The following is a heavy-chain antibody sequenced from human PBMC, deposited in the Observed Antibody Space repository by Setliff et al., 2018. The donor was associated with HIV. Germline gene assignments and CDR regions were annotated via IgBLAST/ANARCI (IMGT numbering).Heavy chain of an antibody. V-gene: IGHV4-34*01. D-gene: IGHD6-19*01. Sequence: SETLSLTCAVYGGAFNDFYWGWIRQPPGKGLEWIGEIDHSGSTNNNPSLKSRLTISVDTSKKLFSLRLTSLTAADTAVYFCARFSSTGWRRAFDVWGQGTKVTVSS. CDR3: ARFSSTGWRRAFDV. CDR2: IDHSGST. J-gene: IGHJ3*01. CDR1: GGAFNDFY.